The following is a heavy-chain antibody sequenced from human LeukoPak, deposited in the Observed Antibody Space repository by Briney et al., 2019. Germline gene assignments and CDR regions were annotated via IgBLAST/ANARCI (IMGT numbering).Heavy chain of an antibody. V-gene: IGHV3-23*01. J-gene: IGHJ4*02. CDR3: AKAGAVVVVAAKYFDY. Sequence: HPGGSLRLSCAASGFTFSSYAMSWVRQAPGKGLEWVSAISGSGGSTYYADSVKGRFTISRDNSKNTLYLQMNSLRAEDTAVYYCAKAGAVVVVAAKYFDYWGQGTLVTVSS. D-gene: IGHD2-15*01. CDR1: GFTFSSYA. CDR2: ISGSGGST.